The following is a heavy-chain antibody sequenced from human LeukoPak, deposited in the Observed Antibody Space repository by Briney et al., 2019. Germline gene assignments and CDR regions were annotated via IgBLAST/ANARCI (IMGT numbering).Heavy chain of an antibody. CDR3: AKDAVGYSSGWYRWYFDY. J-gene: IGHJ4*02. CDR1: GFTFSGYG. V-gene: IGHV3-30*18. CDR2: ISYDGSNK. D-gene: IGHD6-19*01. Sequence: GRSLRLSCAASGFTFSGYGMHWVRQAPGKGLEWVAVISYDGSNKYYADSVKGRFTISRDNSKNTLYLQMNSLRAEDTAVYYCAKDAVGYSSGWYRWYFDYWGQGTLVTVSS.